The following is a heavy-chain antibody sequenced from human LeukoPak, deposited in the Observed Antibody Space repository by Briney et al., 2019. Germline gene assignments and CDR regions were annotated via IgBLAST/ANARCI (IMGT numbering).Heavy chain of an antibody. CDR1: GFSFSSFG. Sequence: GGTLRLPCEASGFSFSSFGMNWVRQAPGKGLEWVSSISGSGGNTYYADSVKGRFTISRDNSIHTLYLQLNSLRAEDTAVYYCARGPSGYHNTGGQGTLVTVSS. V-gene: IGHV3-23*01. CDR2: ISGSGGNT. D-gene: IGHD5-12*01. J-gene: IGHJ4*02. CDR3: ARGPSGYHNT.